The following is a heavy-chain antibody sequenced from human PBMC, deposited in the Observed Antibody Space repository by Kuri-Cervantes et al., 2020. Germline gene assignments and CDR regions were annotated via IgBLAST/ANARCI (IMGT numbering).Heavy chain of an antibody. Sequence: ASVKVSCKASGYTFTSYDINWVRQATGQGLGWMGWMNPNSGNTGYAQKFQGRVTMTRNTSISTAYMELSSLRSEDTAVYYCARVFYYYGSGSPDLDYWGQGALVTVSS. V-gene: IGHV1-8*01. CDR1: GYTFTSYD. J-gene: IGHJ4*02. D-gene: IGHD3-10*01. CDR2: MNPNSGNT. CDR3: ARVFYYYGSGSPDLDY.